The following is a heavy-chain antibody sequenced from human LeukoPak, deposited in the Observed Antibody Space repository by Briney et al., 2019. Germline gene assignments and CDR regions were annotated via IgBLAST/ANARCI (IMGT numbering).Heavy chain of an antibody. CDR1: GGSFSGYY. J-gene: IGHJ4*02. V-gene: IGHV4-34*01. Sequence: SETLSLTCAVYGGSFSGYYWSWIRQPPGKGLEWIGEINHSGSTNYNPSLKSRVTISVDTSKNQFSLKLSSVTAADTAVYYCARNPPGYSSGWPYYFDYWGQGTLVTVSS. CDR2: INHSGST. D-gene: IGHD6-19*01. CDR3: ARNPPGYSSGWPYYFDY.